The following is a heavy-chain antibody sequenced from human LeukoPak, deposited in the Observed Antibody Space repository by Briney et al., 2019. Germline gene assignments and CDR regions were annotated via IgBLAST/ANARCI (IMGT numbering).Heavy chain of an antibody. Sequence: GGSLRLTCAASGFTFSSYGMHWVRQAPGKGLEWVAVISYDGSNKYYADSVKGRFTISRDNSKNTLYLQMNSLRAEDTAVYYCAKDQSGSSLLDYWGQGTLVTVSS. D-gene: IGHD1-26*01. CDR2: ISYDGSNK. CDR3: AKDQSGSSLLDY. J-gene: IGHJ4*02. CDR1: GFTFSSYG. V-gene: IGHV3-30*18.